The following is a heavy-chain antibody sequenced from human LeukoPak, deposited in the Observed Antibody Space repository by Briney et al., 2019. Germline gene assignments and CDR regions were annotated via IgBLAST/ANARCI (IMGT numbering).Heavy chain of an antibody. D-gene: IGHD3-10*01. V-gene: IGHV1-8*01. J-gene: IGHJ4*02. Sequence: GASVKASCKASGYTFTTYDINWVRQATGQGLEWMGWVNPNSGNTGYAQKFQGRVTMTRNTSMSTAYMELNSLRSEDTAVYYCARANYYGSGKKDLDYWGQGTLVTVSS. CDR3: ARANYYGSGKKDLDY. CDR1: GYTFTTYD. CDR2: VNPNSGNT.